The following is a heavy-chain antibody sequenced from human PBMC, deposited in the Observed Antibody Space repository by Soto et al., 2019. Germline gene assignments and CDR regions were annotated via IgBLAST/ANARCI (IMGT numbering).Heavy chain of an antibody. J-gene: IGHJ4*02. CDR3: ARKITGYFSAGAY. D-gene: IGHD2-21*01. CDR1: GFTFNMYA. Sequence: GGSLRLSCAASGFTFNMYAMSWVHQAPGKGLEWVSGIGGSGANTYYADFVKGRFTISRDNSKNTLYLQMDSLRAEDTAIYYCARKITGYFSAGAYWGQGTLVTASS. CDR2: IGGSGANT. V-gene: IGHV3-23*01.